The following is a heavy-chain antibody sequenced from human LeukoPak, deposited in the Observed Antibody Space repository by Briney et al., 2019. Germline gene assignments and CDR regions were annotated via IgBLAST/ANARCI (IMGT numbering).Heavy chain of an antibody. CDR2: IYYSGST. Sequence: SVTLSLTCTVSGGSISSSSYYWGWIRQPPGKGREWIGSIYYSGSTYYNPSLKSRVTISVDTSKNQFSLKLSSVTAADTAVYYCARTYKPKYSSGWVDAFDIWGQGTMVTVSS. J-gene: IGHJ3*02. CDR1: GGSISSSSYY. CDR3: ARTYKPKYSSGWVDAFDI. D-gene: IGHD6-19*01. V-gene: IGHV4-39*01.